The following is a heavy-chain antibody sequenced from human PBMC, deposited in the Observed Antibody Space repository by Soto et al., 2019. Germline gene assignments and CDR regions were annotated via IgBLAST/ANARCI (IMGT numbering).Heavy chain of an antibody. Sequence: EVQLLDSGGGLVQPGGSLRLSCAASGFTFRSYALSWVRQAPGKGLEWVSTVSDTGISTYYAGSVTGRFTISRDNSRNTVYLQMNSLRAEDTVVYYCAKSYFDSSGFDSWGLGTLVTVSS. J-gene: IGHJ5*01. CDR3: AKSYFDSSGFDS. CDR2: VSDTGIST. CDR1: GFTFRSYA. V-gene: IGHV3-23*01. D-gene: IGHD3-22*01.